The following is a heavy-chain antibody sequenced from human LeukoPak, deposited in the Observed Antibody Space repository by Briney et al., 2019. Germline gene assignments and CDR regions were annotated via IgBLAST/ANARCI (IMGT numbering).Heavy chain of an antibody. Sequence: GGSLRLSCATSGFTVSSNYMTWVRQAPGKGLEWVSVIYSGGSIYYADSVKGRFTISRDNSKSTLYLQMNSLRAEDTAVYYCARGTDGAHLGYWGQGTLVTVSS. J-gene: IGHJ4*02. CDR3: ARGTDGAHLGY. CDR2: IYSGGSI. CDR1: GFTVSSNY. V-gene: IGHV3-66*01. D-gene: IGHD4-17*01.